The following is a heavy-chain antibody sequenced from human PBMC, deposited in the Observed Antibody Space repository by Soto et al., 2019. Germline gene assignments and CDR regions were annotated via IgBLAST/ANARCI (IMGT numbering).Heavy chain of an antibody. CDR3: AKDLGWTADYNYYDMDV. V-gene: IGHV3-30*18. Sequence: QVQLVESGGGVVQPGRSLRLSCTASGFTFSSYGMHWVRQAPGKGLEWVAVISYDGSNKYYADSVKGRFTISRDNSKNTLYLQMNSLRAEDTAVYYCAKDLGWTADYNYYDMDVWGQGTTVTVSS. CDR1: GFTFSSYG. D-gene: IGHD6-25*01. J-gene: IGHJ6*02. CDR2: ISYDGSNK.